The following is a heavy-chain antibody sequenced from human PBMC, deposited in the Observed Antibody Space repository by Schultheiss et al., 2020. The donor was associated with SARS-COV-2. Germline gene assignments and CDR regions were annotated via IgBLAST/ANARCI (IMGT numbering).Heavy chain of an antibody. D-gene: IGHD3-10*01. CDR3: ARERSRSYFDY. J-gene: IGHJ4*02. CDR1: GFTFSSYS. CDR2: ISSSSSTI. Sequence: GGSLRLSCAASGFTFSSYSMNWVRQAPGKGLEWVSYISSSSSTIYYADSVKGRFTISRDNANNSLYLQMNSLRAEDTAVYYCARERSRSYFDYWGQGTLVTVSS. V-gene: IGHV3-48*01.